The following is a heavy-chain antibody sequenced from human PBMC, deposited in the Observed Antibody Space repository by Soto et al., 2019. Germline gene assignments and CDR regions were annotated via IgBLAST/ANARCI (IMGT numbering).Heavy chain of an antibody. V-gene: IGHV4-30-4*01. D-gene: IGHD3-16*02. CDR2: IYYSGST. CDR3: ASSYDYVWGSYPYNDAFDI. J-gene: IGHJ3*02. CDR1: GGSISSGDYY. Sequence: QVQLQESGPGLVKPSQTLSLTCTVSGGSISSGDYYWSWIRQPPGKGLEWIGYIYYSGSTYYNPSLKSRVTISVDTSKNQFSLKLSSVTAADTAVYYCASSYDYVWGSYPYNDAFDIWGQGTMVTVSS.